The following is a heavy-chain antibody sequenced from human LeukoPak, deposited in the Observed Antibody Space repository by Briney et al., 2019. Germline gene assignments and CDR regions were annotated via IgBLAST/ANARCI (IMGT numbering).Heavy chain of an antibody. CDR3: ASSYSGYDWSDYYYYYMDV. J-gene: IGHJ6*03. D-gene: IGHD5-12*01. CDR2: IYYSGST. CDR1: GGSISSSSYY. Sequence: SETLSLTCTVSGGSISSSSYYWGWIRQPPGKGLEWIGSIYYSGSTYYNPSLKSRVTISVDTSKNQFSLKLCSVTAADTAVYYCASSYSGYDWSDYYYYYMDVWGKGTTVTVSS. V-gene: IGHV4-39*01.